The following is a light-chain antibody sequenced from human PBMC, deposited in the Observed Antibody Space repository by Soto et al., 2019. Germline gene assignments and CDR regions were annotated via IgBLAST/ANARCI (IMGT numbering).Light chain of an antibody. CDR1: QGVSSY. CDR3: QQLNSYPYT. J-gene: IGKJ2*01. Sequence: DVQLTQSPSFLSASVGDRVTITCRASQGVSSYLAWYQQKPGKAPKLLIYVASTLQSGVPSRFSGSGSGTEFTLTISSLQPEDFATYYCQQLNSYPYTFGQGTKLEIK. CDR2: VAS. V-gene: IGKV1-9*01.